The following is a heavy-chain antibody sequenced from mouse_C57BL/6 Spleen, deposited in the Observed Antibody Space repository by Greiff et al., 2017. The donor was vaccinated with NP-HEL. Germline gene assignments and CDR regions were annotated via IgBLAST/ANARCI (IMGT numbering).Heavy chain of an antibody. J-gene: IGHJ2*01. CDR2: ISYDGSN. V-gene: IGHV3-6*01. CDR3: ARYRYYGSSFDY. CDR1: GYSITSGYY. D-gene: IGHD1-1*01. Sequence: DVKLQESGPGLVKPSQSLSLTCSVTGYSITSGYYWNWIRQFPGNKLEWMGYISYDGSNNYNPSLKNRISITRDTSKNQFFLKLNSVTTEDTATYYCARYRYYGSSFDYWGQGTTLTVSS.